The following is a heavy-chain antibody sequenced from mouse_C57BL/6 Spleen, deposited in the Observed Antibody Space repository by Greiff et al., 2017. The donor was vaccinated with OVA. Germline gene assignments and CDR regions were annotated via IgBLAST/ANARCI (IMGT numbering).Heavy chain of an antibody. V-gene: IGHV1-50*01. J-gene: IGHJ4*01. D-gene: IGHD2-2*01. CDR2: IDPSDSYT. CDR3: ARSGGDDGYYAMDY. CDR1: GYTFTSYW. Sequence: VQLQQPGAELVKPGASVKLSCKASGYTFTSYWMQWVKQRPGPGLEWIGEIDPSDSYTNYNQKFKGKATLTVDTSSSTSYMQLSSLTSEDSAVYYCARSGGDDGYYAMDYWGQGTSVTVSS.